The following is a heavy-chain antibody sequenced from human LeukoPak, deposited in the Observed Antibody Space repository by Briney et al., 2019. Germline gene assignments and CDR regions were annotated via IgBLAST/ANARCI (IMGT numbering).Heavy chain of an antibody. CDR2: ISGSGGST. Sequence: GGSLRLSCAASGFTFSSYAMSWVRQAPGKGLEWVSAISGSGGSTYYADSVKGRFTISRDNSKNTPYLQMNSLRAEDTAVYYCAKAGASIAAAGLDYWGQGTLVTVSS. J-gene: IGHJ4*02. CDR3: AKAGASIAAAGLDY. V-gene: IGHV3-23*01. D-gene: IGHD6-13*01. CDR1: GFTFSSYA.